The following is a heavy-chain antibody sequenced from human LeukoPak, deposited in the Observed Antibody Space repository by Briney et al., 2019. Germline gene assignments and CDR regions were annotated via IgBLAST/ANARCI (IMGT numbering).Heavy chain of an antibody. V-gene: IGHV1-69*13. J-gene: IGHJ6*04. CDR2: IIPIFGTA. CDR1: GGTFSSYA. Sequence: SVKVSCMASGGTFSSYAISWVRQAPGQGLEWMGGIIPIFGTANYAQKFQGRVTITADESTSTAYMELSSLRSEDTAVYYCARGAPVDIVATITLPYYYGMDVWGKGTTVTVSS. D-gene: IGHD5-12*01. CDR3: ARGAPVDIVATITLPYYYGMDV.